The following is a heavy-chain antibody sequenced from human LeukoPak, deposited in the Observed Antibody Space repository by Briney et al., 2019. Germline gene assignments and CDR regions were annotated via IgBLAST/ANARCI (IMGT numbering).Heavy chain of an antibody. D-gene: IGHD1-1*01. CDR3: AKALIGTGGYFQH. CDR1: GFTFSSYA. CDR2: LSDSGGNT. V-gene: IGHV3-23*01. J-gene: IGHJ1*01. Sequence: GGSLRLSCAASGFTFSSYAMSWVRQAPGEGLEWVSGLSDSGGNTIYADSVKGRFTISRDNSKNTMFLQMNSLRAEDTAVYYCAKALIGTGGYFQHWGHGALVTVSS.